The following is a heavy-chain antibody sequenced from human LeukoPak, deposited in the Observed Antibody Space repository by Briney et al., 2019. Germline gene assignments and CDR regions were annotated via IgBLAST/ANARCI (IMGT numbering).Heavy chain of an antibody. CDR1: GFTFSSYG. CDR3: ARDFTGFYAFDI. J-gene: IGHJ3*02. D-gene: IGHD3-10*01. V-gene: IGHV3-33*01. CDR2: IWNDGSNK. Sequence: GGSLRLSCAASGFTFSSYGMHWVRQAPGKGLEWVAVIWNDGSNKYYADSVKGRFTISRDNSKNTLYLQMNSLRAEDTAVYYCARDFTGFYAFDIWGQGTMVTVSS.